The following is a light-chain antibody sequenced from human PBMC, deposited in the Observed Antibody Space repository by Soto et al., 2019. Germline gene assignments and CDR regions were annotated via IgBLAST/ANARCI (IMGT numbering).Light chain of an antibody. CDR2: SNN. Sequence: QSVLTQPPSASGTPGQRVTTSCFGDSSNIGRNGVSWYQQLPGTAPKVLTHSNNERPSGVPDRFSGSKSGTSASLAISGLQSEDEANYYCAARDDTLSGPQVVFGGGTKLTVL. J-gene: IGLJ3*02. CDR3: AARDDTLSGPQVV. V-gene: IGLV1-44*01. CDR1: SSNIGRNG.